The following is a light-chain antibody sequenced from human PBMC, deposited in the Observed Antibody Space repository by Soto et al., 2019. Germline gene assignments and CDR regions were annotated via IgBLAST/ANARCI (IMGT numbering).Light chain of an antibody. CDR1: QSVDRSY. J-gene: IGKJ3*01. CDR2: GAS. CDR3: QQYGSSPFT. V-gene: IGKV3-20*01. Sequence: EIVLTQSPGTLSLSPGERATLSCRASQSVDRSYSAWYQQKPGQAPRLLMYGASSRATDIPDRFSGSGSGTDFTLTISRLEPEDVAMYYCQQYGSSPFTFGPGTKVDLK.